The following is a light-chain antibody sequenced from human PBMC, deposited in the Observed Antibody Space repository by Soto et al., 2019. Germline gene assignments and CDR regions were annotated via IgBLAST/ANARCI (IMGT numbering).Light chain of an antibody. Sequence: EIGLTQSPASLSLSPGERATLSCRASQSVDSYLVWYQQKPGQAPRLLIFGASNRATGIPARFSGSGSGTDFTLTINSLEPEDFAVYYCQQRSSWPITFGQGTRLEIK. CDR1: QSVDSY. CDR3: QQRSSWPIT. J-gene: IGKJ5*01. CDR2: GAS. V-gene: IGKV3-11*01.